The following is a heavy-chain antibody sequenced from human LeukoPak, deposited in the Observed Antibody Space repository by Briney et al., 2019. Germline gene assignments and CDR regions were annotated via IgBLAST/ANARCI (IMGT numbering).Heavy chain of an antibody. CDR2: IDSSSSSI. V-gene: IGHV3-48*01. CDR1: GYIFTSHS. J-gene: IGHJ4*02. D-gene: IGHD3-10*01. CDR3: ARGSGPGSFIIDY. Sequence: GGALRLSCAASGYIFTSHSMNWVCQAPGKGLEWVSFIDSSSSSIHYADSVRGRFTISRDNAKNLLYLQMNSLRAEDTAEYFCARGSGPGSFIIDYWGQGTLVAASS.